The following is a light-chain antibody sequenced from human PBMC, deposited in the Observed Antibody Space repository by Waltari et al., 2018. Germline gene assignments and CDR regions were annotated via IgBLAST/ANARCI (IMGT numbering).Light chain of an antibody. CDR2: GAS. CDR3: QQYYTSPIT. J-gene: IGKJ3*01. Sequence: ETVMTQSPVTLSVSPGERATLSCRASQSVSSNLAWYQQKPGQAPRLLIYGASTRATGIPARFSGSGSGTEFTLTINSLQSEDFAVYYCQQYYTSPITFGPGTKVDIK. V-gene: IGKV3-15*01. CDR1: QSVSSN.